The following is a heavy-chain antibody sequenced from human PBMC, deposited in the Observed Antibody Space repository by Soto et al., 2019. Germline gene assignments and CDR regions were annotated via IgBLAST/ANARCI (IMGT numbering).Heavy chain of an antibody. Sequence: PSETLSLTCTVSDGTISNYFWSWVRQPPGKGLEWIAYISNSGGTNYNPSLKSRVTISVDTSNNQFSLRLSSVTAADTAVYYCGRRRHLVYRVPFDYWGQGSLVTVSS. CDR1: DGTISNYF. D-gene: IGHD1-26*01. CDR2: ISNSGGT. V-gene: IGHV4-59*08. CDR3: GRRRHLVYRVPFDY. J-gene: IGHJ4*02.